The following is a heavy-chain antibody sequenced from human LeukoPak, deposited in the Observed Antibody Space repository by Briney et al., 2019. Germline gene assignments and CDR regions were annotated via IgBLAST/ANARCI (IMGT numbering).Heavy chain of an antibody. Sequence: ASVKVSCKASGYTFTSYGISWVRQAPGQGLEWMGWISAYNGNTNYAQKLQGRVTMTTDTSTSTAYMELRSLRSDDTAVYYCARATDLVWWLRPYYYYGMDVWGQGTTVTVSS. D-gene: IGHD5-12*01. CDR2: ISAYNGNT. J-gene: IGHJ6*02. V-gene: IGHV1-18*01. CDR3: ARATDLVWWLRPYYYYGMDV. CDR1: GYTFTSYG.